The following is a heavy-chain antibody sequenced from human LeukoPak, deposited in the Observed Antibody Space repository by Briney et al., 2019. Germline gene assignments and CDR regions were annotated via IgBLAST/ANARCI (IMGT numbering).Heavy chain of an antibody. CDR1: GFIFSSHG. D-gene: IGHD1-1*01. Sequence: GGSLRLSCTTSGFIFSSHGMHWVRQAPGKGLEWVAFTRSEDSYIYYSRSVQGRFVISRDNSKSILYLQMNSLKSDDTATYFCAKGTGSYSEYHFDQWGQGALVIVSS. V-gene: IGHV3-30*02. CDR2: TRSEDSYI. J-gene: IGHJ4*02. CDR3: AKGTGSYSEYHFDQ.